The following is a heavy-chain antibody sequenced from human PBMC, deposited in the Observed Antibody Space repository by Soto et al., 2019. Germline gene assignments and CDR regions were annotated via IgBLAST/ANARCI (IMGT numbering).Heavy chain of an antibody. CDR3: ARDPDPYDSSGYYGGDY. V-gene: IGHV1-46*01. D-gene: IGHD3-22*01. Sequence: VASVKVSCKASGYTFTSYYMHWVRQAPGQGLEWMGIINPSGGSTSYAQKFQGRVTMTRDTSTSTVYMELSSLRSEDTAVYYCARDPDPYDSSGYYGGDYWGQGTLVTVSS. CDR2: INPSGGST. CDR1: GYTFTSYY. J-gene: IGHJ4*02.